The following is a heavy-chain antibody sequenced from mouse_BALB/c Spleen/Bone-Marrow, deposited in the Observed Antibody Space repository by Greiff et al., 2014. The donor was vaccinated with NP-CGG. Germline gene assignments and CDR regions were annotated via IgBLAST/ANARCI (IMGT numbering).Heavy chain of an antibody. D-gene: IGHD2-10*02. CDR1: GYAFSSYW. J-gene: IGHJ2*01. CDR3: ARQYGNYFDY. Sequence: VKLMESGADLVRPGSSVKISCKASGYAFSSYWMNWVKQRPGQGLEWIGQIYPGDGDTNYNGKFKGKATLTADKSSSTAYMQLSSLTSEDSAVYFCARQYGNYFDYWGQGTTLTVSS. CDR2: IYPGDGDT. V-gene: IGHV1-80*01.